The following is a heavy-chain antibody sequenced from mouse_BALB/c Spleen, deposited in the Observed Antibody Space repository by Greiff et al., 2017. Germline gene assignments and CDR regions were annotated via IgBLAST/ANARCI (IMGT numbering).Heavy chain of an antibody. CDR1: GFTFSDFY. D-gene: IGHD2-14*01. CDR3: ARGHRYDNAMDY. V-gene: IGHV7-1*02. J-gene: IGHJ4*01. Sequence: EVKLMESGGGLVQPGGSLRLSCATSGFTFSDFYMEWVRQPPGKRLEWIAASRNKANDYTTEYSASVKGRFIVSRDTSQSILYLQMNALRAEDAAIYYCARGHRYDNAMDYWGQGTSVTVSS. CDR2: SRNKANDYTT.